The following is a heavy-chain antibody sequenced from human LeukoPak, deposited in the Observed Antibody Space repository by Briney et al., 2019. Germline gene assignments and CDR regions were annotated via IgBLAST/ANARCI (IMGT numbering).Heavy chain of an antibody. V-gene: IGHV4-34*01. D-gene: IGHD3-10*01. J-gene: IGHJ4*02. CDR2: INPSGTT. Sequence: SETLSLTCAVYGGSFSGYFWSWVRQPPGKGLEWIGEINPSGTTNYNPSLKSRLTISLDTSKNQFSLKLSSVTAADTAVYYCAREDYRSGSVDYWGQGTLVTVSS. CDR1: GGSFSGYF. CDR3: AREDYRSGSVDY.